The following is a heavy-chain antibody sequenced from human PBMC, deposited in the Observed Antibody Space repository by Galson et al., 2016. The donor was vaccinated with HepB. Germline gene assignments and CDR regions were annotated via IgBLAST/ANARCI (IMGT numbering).Heavy chain of an antibody. J-gene: IGHJ4*02. V-gene: IGHV4-4*02. CDR1: GDSMTTNW. Sequence: SETLSLTCTVSGDSMTTNWYSWVRQTPGQGLEWIGEAYHTGTTKYNPSLKNRVTMSMDTSNNHLSLTLNFVTAADTAIYYCAGHIAVTGTRGFDYWGQGALVTVSS. D-gene: IGHD1-7*01. CDR3: AGHIAVTGTRGFDY. CDR2: AYHTGTT.